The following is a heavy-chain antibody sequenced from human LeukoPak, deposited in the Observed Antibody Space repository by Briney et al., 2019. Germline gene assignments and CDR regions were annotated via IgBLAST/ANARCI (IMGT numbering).Heavy chain of an antibody. CDR2: IKQDGSEK. Sequence: GGSLRLSCAASGFTLRSYWMSWVRQAPGKGLEWVANIKQDGSEKYYVDSVKGRFTISRDNAKNSLYLQMNSLRAEDTAVYYCARENRGSGYFDYWGQETLVTVSS. CDR1: GFTLRSYW. D-gene: IGHD3-10*01. CDR3: ARENRGSGYFDY. V-gene: IGHV3-7*01. J-gene: IGHJ4*02.